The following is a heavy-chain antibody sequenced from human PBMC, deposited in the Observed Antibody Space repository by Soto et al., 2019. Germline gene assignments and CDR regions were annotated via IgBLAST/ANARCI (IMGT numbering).Heavy chain of an antibody. CDR2: INPNSGGT. CDR1: GDTFTGYF. CDR3: ARSYSGYDLVDY. Sequence: ASVKVSCKASGDTFTGYFMHWLRLAPGQGLEWMGWINPNSGGTNYAQKFQGWVTMTRDTSISTAYMELSRLRSDDTAVYYCARSYSGYDLVDYWGQGTLVTVSS. J-gene: IGHJ4*02. V-gene: IGHV1-2*04. D-gene: IGHD5-12*01.